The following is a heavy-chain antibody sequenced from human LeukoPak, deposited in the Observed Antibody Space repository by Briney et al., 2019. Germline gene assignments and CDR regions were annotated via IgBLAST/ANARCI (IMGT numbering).Heavy chain of an antibody. CDR3: AKDPYGDYVAYFDY. CDR1: GFTFSSYA. D-gene: IGHD4-17*01. J-gene: IGHJ4*02. Sequence: GGSLRLSCAASGFTFSSYAMSCVRQAPGKGLEWVSAISGSGGSTYYADSVKGRFTISRDNSKITLYLQMNSLRAEDTAVYYCAKDPYGDYVAYFDYWGQGTLVTVSS. V-gene: IGHV3-23*01. CDR2: ISGSGGST.